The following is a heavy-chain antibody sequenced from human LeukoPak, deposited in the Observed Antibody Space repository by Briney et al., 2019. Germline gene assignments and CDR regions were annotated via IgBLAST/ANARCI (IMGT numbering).Heavy chain of an antibody. CDR3: ARFGAVVVAATIDY. V-gene: IGHV3-13*01. J-gene: IGHJ4*02. Sequence: PGGSLRLSCAASGFTFSRYDMHWVRQGTGKNLEWVSAIGTAGDTYYPDSVKGRFTISRDNAKNSLYLQMNSLRAEDTAVYYCARFGAVVVAATIDYWGQGTLVTVSS. CDR1: GFTFSRYD. CDR2: IGTAGDT. D-gene: IGHD2-15*01.